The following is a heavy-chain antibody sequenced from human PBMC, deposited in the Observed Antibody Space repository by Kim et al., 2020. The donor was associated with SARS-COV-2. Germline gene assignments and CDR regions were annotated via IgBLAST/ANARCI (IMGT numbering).Heavy chain of an antibody. J-gene: IGHJ6*02. CDR2: IYPGYSVI. Sequence: GESLKISCNGSGYSFTSYWIGWVRQMPGKGLEWMGIIYPGYSVIRYSPFFQGQVTILAYKSISTAYLQWSSLKASDTDMYYSARHLGHYDLLTGYYRTYYYYGMNVWGQGNTVTVSS. D-gene: IGHD3-9*01. V-gene: IGHV5-51*01. CDR3: ARHLGHYDLLTGYYRTYYYYGMNV. CDR1: GYSFTSYW.